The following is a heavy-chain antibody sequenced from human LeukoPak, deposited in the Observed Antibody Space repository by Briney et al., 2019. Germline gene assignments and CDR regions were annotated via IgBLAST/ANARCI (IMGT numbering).Heavy chain of an antibody. CDR2: IWYDGSNL. J-gene: IGHJ3*02. CDR1: GFPFSSYG. V-gene: IGHV3-33*01. D-gene: IGHD3-10*01. Sequence: PGRSLRLSCAASGFPFSSYGMHWVRQAPAKGLAWVALIWYDGSNLYYADSVKGRFTISKDSSKNTLYLHMKSLRAEDTAVYYCARDKNYYGSGSPSLDAFDIWGQGTMVTVSS. CDR3: ARDKNYYGSGSPSLDAFDI.